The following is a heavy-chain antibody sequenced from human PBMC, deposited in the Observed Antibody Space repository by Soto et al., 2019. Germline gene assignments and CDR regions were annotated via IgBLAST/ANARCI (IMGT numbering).Heavy chain of an antibody. CDR2: INAGNGNT. CDR3: ARAPHTIYDSSGYYYAH. D-gene: IGHD3-22*01. J-gene: IGHJ4*02. Sequence: VASVKVSCKASGYTFTSYAMHWVRQAPGQRLEWMGWINAGNGNTKYSQKFQGRVTITRDTSASTAYMELSRLRSEDTAVYYCARAPHTIYDSSGYYYAHWGQGTLVTVSS. CDR1: GYTFTSYA. V-gene: IGHV1-3*01.